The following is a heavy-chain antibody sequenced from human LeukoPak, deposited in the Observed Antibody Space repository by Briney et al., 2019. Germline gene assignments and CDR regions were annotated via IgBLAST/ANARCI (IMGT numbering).Heavy chain of an antibody. D-gene: IGHD6-6*01. CDR1: GFTFSSYW. Sequence: PGGSLRLSCAASGFTFSSYWMNWVRQAPGKGLEWVANIKEDGSEKYYVDSVKGRFTISRDNAKNSLYLQMNSLRAEDTAVYYCARGGSSSSGNFGYWGQGTLVAVSS. V-gene: IGHV3-7*02. CDR3: ARGGSSSSGNFGY. CDR2: IKEDGSEK. J-gene: IGHJ4*02.